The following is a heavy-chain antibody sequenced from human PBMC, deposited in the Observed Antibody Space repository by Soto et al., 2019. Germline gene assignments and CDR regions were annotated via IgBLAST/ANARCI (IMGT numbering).Heavy chain of an antibody. V-gene: IGHV4-59*01. CDR1: GGSISSYY. J-gene: IGHJ4*02. CDR2: IYYTGST. D-gene: IGHD2-15*01. Sequence: QVQLQESGPGLGKPSETLSLTCTVSGGSISSYYWSWIRQPPGKGLEWIGYIYYTGSTNYNPSLTSRVTISVDSSKNQFALKLSSVTAADTAVYYCARSSRANPFFDYWGQGTLVTVSS. CDR3: ARSSRANPFFDY.